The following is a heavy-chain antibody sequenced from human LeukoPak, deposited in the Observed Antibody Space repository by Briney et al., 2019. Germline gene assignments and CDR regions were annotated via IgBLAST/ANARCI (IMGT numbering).Heavy chain of an antibody. J-gene: IGHJ4*02. CDR2: ISGHNGHT. CDR3: ARGPGIAVAGVFDY. D-gene: IGHD6-19*01. Sequence: ASVKVSCKASGYTFTSYGINWVRQAPGQGLEWMAWISGHNGHTNYVQKMQGRVTMTTDTSTNTAYMELRNLTSDDTAVYHCARGPGIAVAGVFDYWGQGSLVTVSS. CDR1: GYTFTSYG. V-gene: IGHV1-18*04.